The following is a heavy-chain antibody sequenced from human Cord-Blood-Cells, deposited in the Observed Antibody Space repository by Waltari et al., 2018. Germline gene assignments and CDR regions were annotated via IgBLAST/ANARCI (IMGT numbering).Heavy chain of an antibody. CDR1: GGSFRGYY. CDR3: ARVGYYDILTGDY. Sequence: QVQLQQWGAGLLKPSETLSLTGAAYGGSFRGYYWSWIRQPPGKGLEWIGEINHSGSTNYNPSLKSRVTISVDTSKNQFSLKLSSVTAADTAVYYCARVGYYDILTGDYWGQGTLVTVSS. CDR2: INHSGST. J-gene: IGHJ4*02. V-gene: IGHV4-34*01. D-gene: IGHD3-9*01.